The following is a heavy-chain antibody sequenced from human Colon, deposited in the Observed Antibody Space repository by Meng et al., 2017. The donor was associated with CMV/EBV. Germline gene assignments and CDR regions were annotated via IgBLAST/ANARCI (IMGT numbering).Heavy chain of an antibody. CDR2: ISSQSVDI. CDR3: VRDTPQNWNDFDY. J-gene: IGHJ4*02. V-gene: IGHV3-21*01. CDR1: GFSFSGYT. Sequence: EVQQEESGGGLVQPGGSLRLSCGASGFSFSGYTMDWVRQAPGKGLEWVAAISSQSVDIFYADAVKGRFTISRDNAKNSLYLQMNSLRVEDTAVYYCVRDTPQNWNDFDYWGQGTLVTVSS. D-gene: IGHD1-1*01.